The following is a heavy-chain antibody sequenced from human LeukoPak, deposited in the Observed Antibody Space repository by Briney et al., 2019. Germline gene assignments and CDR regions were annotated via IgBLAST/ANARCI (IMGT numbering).Heavy chain of an antibody. D-gene: IGHD6-6*01. CDR2: ISSSTSTI. CDR1: GFTFSNYN. J-gene: IGHJ5*02. CDR3: ARGDTRIAARPNWFDP. Sequence: PGGSLRLSCAASGFTFSNYNMNWVRQAPGKGLEWVSYISSSTSTIYYADSVKGRFTISRDNAKNSLYLQMNSLRAEDTAVYYCARGDTRIAARPNWFDPWGQGTLVTVSS. V-gene: IGHV3-48*01.